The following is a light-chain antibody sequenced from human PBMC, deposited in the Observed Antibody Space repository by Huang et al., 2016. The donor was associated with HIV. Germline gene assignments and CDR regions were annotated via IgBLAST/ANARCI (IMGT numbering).Light chain of an antibody. J-gene: IGKJ1*01. CDR2: GAF. CDR1: QSVSSSY. Sequence: IVLTQSPGTLSLSPGERATLSCRASQSVSSSYLAWYQQKPSQAPRLLSYGAFSRATGSPDRFSGSGSGTHFTLTISRLEPEDFAVYYCQHYGSSRTFGQGTKVEIK. CDR3: QHYGSSRT. V-gene: IGKV3-20*01.